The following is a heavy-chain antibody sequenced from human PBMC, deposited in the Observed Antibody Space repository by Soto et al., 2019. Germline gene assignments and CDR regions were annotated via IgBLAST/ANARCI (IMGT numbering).Heavy chain of an antibody. D-gene: IGHD3-22*01. Sequence: PGGSLRLSCAASGFTVSSNYMSWVRQAPGKGLEWVSIIYSGGSTYYADSVKGRFTISRDNSQNTLYLQMNSLRAEDTAVYYCASSVSYDSGGYYFHYFDYWGQGTLVTVSS. CDR2: IYSGGST. CDR1: GFTVSSNY. V-gene: IGHV3-53*01. J-gene: IGHJ4*02. CDR3: ASSVSYDSGGYYFHYFDY.